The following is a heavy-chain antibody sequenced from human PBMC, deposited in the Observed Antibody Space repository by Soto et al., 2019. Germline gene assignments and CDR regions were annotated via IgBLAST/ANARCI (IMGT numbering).Heavy chain of an antibody. J-gene: IGHJ3*02. V-gene: IGHV3-23*01. CDR3: ARELSPYAFDS. D-gene: IGHD2-15*01. Sequence: GGSLRLSCAASGFTFRNFAMSWVRQAPGKGLEWVSTISGNGGSTYSVDSVKGRFTISRDNSKNTLYLQMSSLRVDDTAVYYCARELSPYAFDSWGQGTRV. CDR2: ISGNGGST. CDR1: GFTFRNFA.